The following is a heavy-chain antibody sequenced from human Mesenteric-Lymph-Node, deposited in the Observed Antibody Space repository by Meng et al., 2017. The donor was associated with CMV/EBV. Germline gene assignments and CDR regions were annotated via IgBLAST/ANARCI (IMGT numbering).Heavy chain of an antibody. Sequence: GESLKISCKGSGYSFTSYWIGWVRQMPGKGLEWMGIIYPGDSDTRYSPSFQGQVTISADKSISTAYLQWSSLKASDTAMYYCAKFSRITISGGGALNIWGQGTMVTVSS. CDR1: GYSFTSYW. D-gene: IGHD3-9*01. J-gene: IGHJ3*02. CDR3: AKFSRITISGGGALNI. CDR2: IYPGDSDT. V-gene: IGHV5-51*01.